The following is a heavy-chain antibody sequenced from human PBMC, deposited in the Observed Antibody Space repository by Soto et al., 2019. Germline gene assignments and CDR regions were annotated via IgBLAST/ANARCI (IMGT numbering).Heavy chain of an antibody. V-gene: IGHV5-51*01. D-gene: IGHD2-2*01. CDR1: GYSFTSYW. CDR2: IYPGDSDT. Sequence: GESLKISCKGSGYSFTSYWIGWVRQMPGKGLEWMGIIYPGDSDTRYSPSFQGQVTISADKSISTAYLQWSSLKASDTAMYYCARHGRGYCSSTSCYGGENYYYGMDVWGQGTTVTVSS. J-gene: IGHJ6*02. CDR3: ARHGRGYCSSTSCYGGENYYYGMDV.